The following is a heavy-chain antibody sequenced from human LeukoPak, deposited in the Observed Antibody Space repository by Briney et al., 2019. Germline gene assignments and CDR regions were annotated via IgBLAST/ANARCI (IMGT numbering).Heavy chain of an antibody. J-gene: IGHJ4*02. CDR2: ISYDGINK. V-gene: IGHV3-30*18. D-gene: IGHD3-16*01. CDR3: AKAVCGIMLRVGFFDY. CDR1: GFTFSSYG. Sequence: GGSLRLSCAASGFTFSSYGIHWVRQAPGNGLEWVAVISYDGINKYYADSVKGRFTISRDNSKNTLYLQMNSLRAEDTAVYYCAKAVCGIMLRVGFFDYWGQGTMVTVSS.